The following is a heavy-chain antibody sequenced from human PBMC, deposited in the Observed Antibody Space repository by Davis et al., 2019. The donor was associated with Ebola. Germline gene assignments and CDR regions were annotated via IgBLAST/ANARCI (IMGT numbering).Heavy chain of an antibody. CDR2: IRYDGSNK. Sequence: GESLKISCAASGFTFSSYAMHWVRQAPGKGLEWVAFIRYDGSNKYYADSVKGRFTISRDNSKNTLYLQMNSLTTEDTAVYYCANSPEGGNDAFDIWGQGTMVTVSS. CDR3: ANSPEGGNDAFDI. J-gene: IGHJ3*02. CDR1: GFTFSSYA. V-gene: IGHV3-30*02. D-gene: IGHD1-26*01.